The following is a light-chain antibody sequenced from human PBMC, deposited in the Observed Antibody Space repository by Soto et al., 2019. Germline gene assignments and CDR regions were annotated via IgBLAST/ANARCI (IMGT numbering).Light chain of an antibody. CDR1: SSDVGNYNL. CDR2: EDN. J-gene: IGLJ2*01. V-gene: IGLV2-23*01. CDR3: CSYAAGSTLVI. Sequence: QSALTQPASVSGSPGQSITISCTGTSSDVGNYNLVSWYQQHPVKAPKLMIYEDNKRPPGISNRFSGSKSGNTASLTISGLQADDEADYYCCSYAAGSTLVIFGGGTKLTVL.